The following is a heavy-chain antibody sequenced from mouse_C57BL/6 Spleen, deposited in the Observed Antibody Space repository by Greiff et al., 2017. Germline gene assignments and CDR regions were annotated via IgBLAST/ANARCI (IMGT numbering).Heavy chain of an antibody. D-gene: IGHD1-1*01. CDR3: ARWGGSSYPSYAMDY. Sequence: QVQLQQPGAELVMPGASVKLSCKASGYTFTSYWMHWVKQRPGQGLEWIGEIDPSDSYTNYNQKFKVKSTLTVDKSSSTAYMQLSSLTSEDSAVYYCARWGGSSYPSYAMDYWGQGTSVTVSS. J-gene: IGHJ4*01. CDR1: GYTFTSYW. CDR2: IDPSDSYT. V-gene: IGHV1-69*01.